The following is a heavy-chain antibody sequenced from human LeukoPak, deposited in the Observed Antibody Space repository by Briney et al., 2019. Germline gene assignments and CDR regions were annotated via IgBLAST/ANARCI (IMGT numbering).Heavy chain of an antibody. J-gene: IGHJ4*02. CDR2: IYSGGST. Sequence: PGGSLRLSCAASGFPVSSNYMSWVRPAPGKGLEGGPVIYSGGSTYYADSVKGRFTISRGNSKNTLYLQMSSLRAEDTAVYYCARAYSSGWYDPYYFDYWGQGTLVTVSS. CDR3: ARAYSSGWYDPYYFDY. V-gene: IGHV3-53*01. D-gene: IGHD6-19*01. CDR1: GFPVSSNY.